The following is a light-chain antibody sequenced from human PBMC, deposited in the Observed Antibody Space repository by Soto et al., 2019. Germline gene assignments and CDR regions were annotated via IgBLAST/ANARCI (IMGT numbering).Light chain of an antibody. J-gene: IGKJ5*01. Sequence: EIVRTESTVTLSLSPGERATLSCRASQSVRTYLAWYQVKPGQAPRLLIYDASRRASGVPARFSGSGSGTEFTLTINSLQPEDFATYYCQQSNRYPITFGQGTRLEIK. CDR3: QQSNRYPIT. V-gene: IGKV3-11*01. CDR1: QSVRTY. CDR2: DAS.